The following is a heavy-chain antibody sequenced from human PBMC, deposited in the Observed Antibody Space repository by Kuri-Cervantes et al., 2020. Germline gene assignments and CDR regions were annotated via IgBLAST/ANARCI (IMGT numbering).Heavy chain of an antibody. V-gene: IGHV1-46*01. J-gene: IGHJ5*02. Sequence: ASVKVSCKASGYTFTSYYMHWVRQAPGQGLEWMGIINPSGGSTSYAQKFQGRVTITTDESTSTAYMELSSLRSEDTAVYYCARAEVLYYDPPRATWFDPWGQGTLVTVSS. CDR3: ARAEVLYYDPPRATWFDP. D-gene: IGHD3-22*01. CDR1: GYTFTSYY. CDR2: INPSGGST.